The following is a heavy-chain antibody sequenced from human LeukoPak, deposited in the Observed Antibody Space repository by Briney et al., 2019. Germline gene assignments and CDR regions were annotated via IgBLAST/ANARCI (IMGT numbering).Heavy chain of an antibody. CDR1: SGALSSFY. Sequence: SETLSLTCTVASGALSSFYWNWIRQPAGKGREGVGRIYRSLCTDYNASLKSRVTMSVDTSKQQFSLKLNSVTAADTAVYYCARSSGHDFDYWGQGILVTVSS. V-gene: IGHV4-4*07. D-gene: IGHD5-12*01. J-gene: IGHJ4*02. CDR2: IYRSLCT. CDR3: ARSSGHDFDY.